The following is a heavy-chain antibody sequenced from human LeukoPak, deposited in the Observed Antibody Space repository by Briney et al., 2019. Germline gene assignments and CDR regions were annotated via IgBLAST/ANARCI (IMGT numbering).Heavy chain of an antibody. CDR2: IRYDGSNK. V-gene: IGHV3-30*02. CDR1: GFTFSSYG. D-gene: IGHD1-26*01. Sequence: GGSLRLSCAASGFTFSSYGMHWARQAPGKGLEWVAFIRYDGSNKYYADSVKGRFTISRDNSKHTLYLKMNSQRAEDTSVYHWAENRRRGCLVWWGFFVYGGQGTLVTVSP. CDR3: AENRRRGCLVWWGFFVY. J-gene: IGHJ4*02.